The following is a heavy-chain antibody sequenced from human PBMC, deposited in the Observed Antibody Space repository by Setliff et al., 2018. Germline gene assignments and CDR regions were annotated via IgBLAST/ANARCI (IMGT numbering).Heavy chain of an antibody. D-gene: IGHD6-25*01. CDR2: LYHGGTT. CDR1: SLSVSSGYF. CDR3: ARVRAADDY. V-gene: IGHV4-38-2*01. Sequence: SETLSLTCAVSSLSVSSGYFWGWIRQPPGKGLEWIGCLYHGGTTHYNPSLKSRVTISVDTSKNQFSLKLSSVTAADTAVYYCARVRAADDYWGQGTLVTVSS. J-gene: IGHJ4*02.